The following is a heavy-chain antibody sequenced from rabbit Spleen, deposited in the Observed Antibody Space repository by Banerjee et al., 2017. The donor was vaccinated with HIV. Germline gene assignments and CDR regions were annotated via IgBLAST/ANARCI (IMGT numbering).Heavy chain of an antibody. CDR1: GLDFSSSYW. CDR3: ARDAAGREDFNL. Sequence: QEQLEESGGDLVKPGASLTLTCKASGLDFSSSYWICWVRQAPGKGLEWIACIDVVKRGTTYYASWAKGRFTTSKSSSTTVTLQMTSLTAADTATYFCARDAAGREDFNLWGPGTLVTVS. CDR2: IDVVKRGTT. D-gene: IGHD4-2*01. V-gene: IGHV1S45*01. J-gene: IGHJ4*01.